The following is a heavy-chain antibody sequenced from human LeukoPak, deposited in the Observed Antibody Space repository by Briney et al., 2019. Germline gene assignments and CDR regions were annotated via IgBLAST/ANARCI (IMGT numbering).Heavy chain of an antibody. CDR1: GGSISSYY. CDR3: AREIYYDSSAYDY. Sequence: SETLSLTCTVSGGSISSYYWSWIRQPPGQGLEWVGSVYHSGSIYYNPSLKSRVIMSVDTSKNQFSLKLSSLTAADTAIYYCAREIYYDSSAYDYWGQGTLVTVSS. V-gene: IGHV4-59*04. J-gene: IGHJ4*02. D-gene: IGHD3-22*01. CDR2: VYHSGSI.